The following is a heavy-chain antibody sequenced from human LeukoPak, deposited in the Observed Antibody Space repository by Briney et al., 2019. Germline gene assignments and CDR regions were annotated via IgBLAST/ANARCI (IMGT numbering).Heavy chain of an antibody. D-gene: IGHD1-26*01. CDR3: ARGGWELPLDY. CDR2: INHSGST. CDR1: GGSFSGYY. Sequence: PSETLSLTCAVYGGSFSGYYWSWIRQPPGKGLEWIGEINHSGSTNYNPSLKSRVTIPVDTSKNQFSLRLSYVTAADTAVYYCARGGWELPLDYWGQGTLVTVSS. V-gene: IGHV4-34*01. J-gene: IGHJ4*02.